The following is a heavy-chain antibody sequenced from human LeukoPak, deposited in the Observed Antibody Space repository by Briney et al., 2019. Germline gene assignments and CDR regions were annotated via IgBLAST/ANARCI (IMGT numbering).Heavy chain of an antibody. J-gene: IGHJ6*02. V-gene: IGHV3-11*04. CDR1: GFTFSDYY. CDR3: ARDSTIFGVVPDGMDV. Sequence: PGGSLRLSCAASGFTFSDYYMSWIRQAPGKGLEWVSYISSSGSTIYYADSVKGRFTISRDNAKNSLYLQMNSLRAEDTAVYYCARDSTIFGVVPDGMDVWGQGTTVTVSS. CDR2: ISSSGSTI. D-gene: IGHD3-3*01.